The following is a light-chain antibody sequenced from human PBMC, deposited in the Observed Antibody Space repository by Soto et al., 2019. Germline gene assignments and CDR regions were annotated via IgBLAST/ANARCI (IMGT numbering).Light chain of an antibody. J-gene: IGKJ4*01. CDR3: QQSYSLPLT. Sequence: DIQMTQSPSSLSASVGDRVTITCRASQSISSYLNWYQQKPGKAPKLLIYAASSLQSGVPSRFSGSGSGTDFTLTISSLQPEDFATDYCQQSYSLPLTFGGGTKVEIK. CDR1: QSISSY. V-gene: IGKV1-39*01. CDR2: AAS.